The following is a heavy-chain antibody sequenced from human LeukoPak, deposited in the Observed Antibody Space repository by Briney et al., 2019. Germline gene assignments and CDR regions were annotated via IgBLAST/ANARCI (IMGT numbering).Heavy chain of an antibody. CDR3: AREADYGDYTDY. J-gene: IGHJ4*02. CDR1: GFSFSSYY. CDR2: IKQDGSEK. Sequence: GGSPRLSCAASGFSFSSYYMSWVRQAPGKGLEWVANIKQDGSEKYYVDSVKGRFTISRDNAKNSLYLQMNSLRAEDTAVYYCAREADYGDYTDYWGQGTLVTVSS. D-gene: IGHD4-17*01. V-gene: IGHV3-7*01.